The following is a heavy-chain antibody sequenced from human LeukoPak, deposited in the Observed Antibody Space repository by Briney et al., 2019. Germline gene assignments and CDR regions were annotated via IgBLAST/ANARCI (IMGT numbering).Heavy chain of an antibody. V-gene: IGHV3-11*01. CDR3: ASDYSATMTTSGY. CDR2: ISSSGYTI. J-gene: IGHJ4*02. CDR1: GFTFSDYY. D-gene: IGHD4-17*01. Sequence: GGSLRLSCAASGFTFSDYYMSWVRQAPGKGLEWVSYISSSGYTIYYADSMKGRFTISRDNAKSSLYLQMNSLRAEDTAVYYCASDYSATMTTSGYWGQGTLVTVSS.